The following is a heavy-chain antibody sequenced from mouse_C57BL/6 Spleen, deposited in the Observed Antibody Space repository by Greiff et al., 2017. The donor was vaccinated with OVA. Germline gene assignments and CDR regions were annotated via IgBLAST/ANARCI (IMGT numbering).Heavy chain of an antibody. Sequence: VQLQQSGAELVKPGASVKLSCKASGYTFTSYWMQWVKQRPGQGLEWIGEIDPSDSYTNYNQKFKGKATLTVDTSSSTAYMQLSSLTSEDSAVYYCARSPLRPNYFDYWGQGTTLTVSS. J-gene: IGHJ2*01. CDR1: GYTFTSYW. CDR2: IDPSDSYT. V-gene: IGHV1-50*01. D-gene: IGHD3-2*02. CDR3: ARSPLRPNYFDY.